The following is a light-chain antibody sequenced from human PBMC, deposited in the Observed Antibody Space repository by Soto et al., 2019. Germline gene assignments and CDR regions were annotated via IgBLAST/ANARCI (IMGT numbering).Light chain of an antibody. CDR1: QGIRKD. Sequence: AIQMTQSPSSLSASVGDSVTITCLASQGIRKDLGWYQVKPGKAPKLLIYAAYSLQSGVPSTFSGSGSGTDFTLTISSLQPEDSATYYCLQNKSYPLWTCGQGTKVDIK. CDR2: AAY. V-gene: IGKV1-6*01. CDR3: LQNKSYPLWT. J-gene: IGKJ1*01.